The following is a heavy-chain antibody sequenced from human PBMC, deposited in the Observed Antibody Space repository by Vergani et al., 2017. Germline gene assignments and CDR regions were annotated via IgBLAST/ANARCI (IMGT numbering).Heavy chain of an antibody. Sequence: QVQLQESGPGLVKPSQTLSLTCTVSGGSISSGGYYWSWIRQHPGKGLEWMGYIYYSGSTYYNPYLKSRVTISVYTSKNQFSLKLSSVTAADTAVYYCARAQLSSFEYWGQGTLVTVSS. V-gene: IGHV4-31*03. CDR2: IYYSGST. J-gene: IGHJ4*02. D-gene: IGHD5-18*01. CDR3: ARAQLSSFEY. CDR1: GGSISSGGYY.